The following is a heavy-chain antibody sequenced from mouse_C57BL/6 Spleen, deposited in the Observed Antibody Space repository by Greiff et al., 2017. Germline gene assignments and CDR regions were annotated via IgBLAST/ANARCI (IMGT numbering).Heavy chain of an antibody. D-gene: IGHD4-1*01. V-gene: IGHV5-12*01. Sequence: EVKVVESGGGLVQPGGSLKLSCAASGFTFSNYYMYWVRQTPEKRLEWVAYISNGGGSTYYPDTVKGRFTISRDNAKNTLYLQMSRLKSEDTAMYYCARHRWDEDYAMDYWGQGTSVTVSS. J-gene: IGHJ4*01. CDR2: ISNGGGST. CDR1: GFTFSNYY. CDR3: ARHRWDEDYAMDY.